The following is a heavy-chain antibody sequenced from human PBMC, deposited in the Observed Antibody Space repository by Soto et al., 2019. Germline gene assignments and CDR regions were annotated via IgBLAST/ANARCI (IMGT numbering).Heavy chain of an antibody. CDR1: GFTFSSYG. V-gene: IGHV3-33*01. J-gene: IGHJ4*02. CDR2: IWYDGSNK. D-gene: IGHD3-10*01. Sequence: QVQLVESGGGVVQPWRSLRVSCAESGFTFSSYGMHWVRQAPGKGLEWVAVIWYDGSNKYYADSVKGRFTISRDNSKNTLYLQTNNLRAEDTAVYYCARDRGSEEYNGSGSYSTQEYYFDYWGQGTLVNASS. CDR3: ARDRGSEEYNGSGSYSTQEYYFDY.